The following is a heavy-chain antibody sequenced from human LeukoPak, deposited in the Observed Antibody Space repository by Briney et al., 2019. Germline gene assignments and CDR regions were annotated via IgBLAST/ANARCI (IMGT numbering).Heavy chain of an antibody. CDR3: ARQEYNWNDERAFGFDY. J-gene: IGHJ4*02. CDR1: GGSISSSSYY. Sequence: SETLSLTCTVSGGSISSSSYYWGWIRQPPGKGLEWIGSIYYSGSTYYNPSLKSRVTISVDTSKNQFSLKLSSVTAADTAVYYCARQEYNWNDERAFGFDYWGQGTLVTVSS. D-gene: IGHD1-1*01. CDR2: IYYSGST. V-gene: IGHV4-39*01.